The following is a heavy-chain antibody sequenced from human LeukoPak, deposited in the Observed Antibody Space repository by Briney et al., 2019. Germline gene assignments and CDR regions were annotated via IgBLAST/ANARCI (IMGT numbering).Heavy chain of an antibody. CDR2: IRYDGSNK. Sequence: WGSLRLSCAASGFTFSSYGMRWVRQAPGKGLEWVAFIRYDGSNKYYADSVKGRFTISRDNSKNTLYLQMNSLRAEDTAVYYCASDRLTSCSSTSCSFGYWGQGTLVSVSS. CDR3: ASDRLTSCSSTSCSFGY. CDR1: GFTFSSYG. V-gene: IGHV3-30*02. J-gene: IGHJ4*02. D-gene: IGHD2-2*01.